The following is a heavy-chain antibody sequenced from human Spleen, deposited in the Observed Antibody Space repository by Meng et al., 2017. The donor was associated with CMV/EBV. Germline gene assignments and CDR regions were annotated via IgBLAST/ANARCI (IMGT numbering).Heavy chain of an antibody. CDR2: IGHSGFT. Sequence: QPQLQRSGPGLVSPSEAPPSTVMVSGGSISTSGYYWGWIRQPPGKGLEWIGSIGHSGFTYYTPSLKSRVTVSIDTSRNQFSLWLTSVTAADTAVYYCVRSSAWVRTGFDPWGQGTLVTVSS. J-gene: IGHJ5*02. CDR1: GGSISTSGYY. D-gene: IGHD6-19*01. CDR3: VRSSAWVRTGFDP. V-gene: IGHV4-39*01.